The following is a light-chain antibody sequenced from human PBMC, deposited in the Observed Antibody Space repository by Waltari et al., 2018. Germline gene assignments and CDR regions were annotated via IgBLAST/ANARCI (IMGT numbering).Light chain of an antibody. Sequence: QSALTQPPSVSWPPGQSVPTSCPGTCSDVGCENRVSWYHQPPGTAPKLIIDDAHNRPSGASQRFSGSRSGNTASLTISGLQAEDEADYYCSSYTANTRFFGGGTKLTVL. CDR1: CSDVGCENR. CDR2: DAH. V-gene: IGLV2-18*02. J-gene: IGLJ2*01. CDR3: SSYTANTRF.